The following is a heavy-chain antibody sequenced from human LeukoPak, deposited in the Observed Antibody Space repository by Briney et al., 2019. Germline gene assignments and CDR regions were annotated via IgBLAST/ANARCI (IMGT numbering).Heavy chain of an antibody. V-gene: IGHV3-21*01. CDR3: ASGFSSSPYFDY. CDR2: ISGGGDYI. D-gene: IGHD6-6*01. J-gene: IGHJ4*02. Sequence: KPGGSLRLSCAASGFIFNTYAINWVRHAPGKGLEWVSAISGGGDYIYYAHSVKGRFTISRDNAKNSLFLQMNSLRDEDTAVYYCASGFSSSPYFDYWGQGTLVTVSS. CDR1: GFIFNTYA.